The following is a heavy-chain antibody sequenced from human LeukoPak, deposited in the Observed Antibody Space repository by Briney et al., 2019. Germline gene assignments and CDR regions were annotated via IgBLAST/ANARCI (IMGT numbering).Heavy chain of an antibody. CDR1: GFPFSNYW. CDR2: IKEDGSEK. CDR3: AHSGSYFDY. J-gene: IGHJ4*02. Sequence: PGGSLRLSCAASGFPFSNYWMSWVRQAPGKGLERVANIKEDGSEKNYVDSAKGRFTISRDNAKDSVYLQMDSRRAEDAAVYRCAHSGSYFDYLGQGTLVTVSS. V-gene: IGHV3-7*01. D-gene: IGHD1-26*01.